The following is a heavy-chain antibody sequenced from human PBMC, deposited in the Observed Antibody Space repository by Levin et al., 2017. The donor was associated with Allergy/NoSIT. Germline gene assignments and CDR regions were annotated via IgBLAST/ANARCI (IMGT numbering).Heavy chain of an antibody. V-gene: IGHV3-7*01. CDR2: MDEVGSEK. CDR1: GFTFDNEW. J-gene: IGHJ5*02. CDR3: ARDPHYGSGGRA. Sequence: GESLKISCAASGFTFDNEWMSWVRQAPGKGLEWVANMDEVGSEKYYVDSVKGRFTISRDNAKNSLYLQMNSLRAEDTAVYYCARDPHYGSGGRAWGQGTLVTVSS. D-gene: IGHD3-10*01.